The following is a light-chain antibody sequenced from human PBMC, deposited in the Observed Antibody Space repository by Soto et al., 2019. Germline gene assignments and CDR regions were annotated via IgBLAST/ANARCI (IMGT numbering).Light chain of an antibody. V-gene: IGLV2-14*03. CDR1: SSDVGGYNY. CDR3: SSYTSSSALV. Sequence: QSALTQSASVSGSPGQSITISCTGPSSDVGGYNYVSWYQQHPGKAPKLMIYDVSNRPSGVSNRFSGSRSGNTASLTVSGLQAEDEAEYYCSSYTSSSALVFGGGTKLTVL. J-gene: IGLJ2*01. CDR2: DVS.